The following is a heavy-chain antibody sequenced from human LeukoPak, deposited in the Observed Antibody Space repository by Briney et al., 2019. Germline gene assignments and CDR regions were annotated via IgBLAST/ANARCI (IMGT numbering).Heavy chain of an antibody. V-gene: IGHV4-59*01. CDR2: IYYSGST. CDR3: ARDSGSSVDY. D-gene: IGHD5-12*01. J-gene: IGHJ4*02. CDR1: GGSISSYY. Sequence: SETLCLTCTVSGGSISSYYWSWIRQPPGKGLEWIGYIYYSGSTNYNPSLKSRVTISVDTSKNQFSLKLSSVTAADTAVYYCARDSGSSVDYWGQGTLVTVSS.